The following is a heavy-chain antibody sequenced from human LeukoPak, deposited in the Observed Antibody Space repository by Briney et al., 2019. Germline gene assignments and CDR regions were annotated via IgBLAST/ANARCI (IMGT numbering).Heavy chain of an antibody. J-gene: IGHJ4*02. V-gene: IGHV3-7*01. CDR2: IARDGSET. CDR3: ATAADYDILTGYGHFDY. D-gene: IGHD3-9*01. Sequence: PGGSLRLSCAASGMTLSNFWVTWVRQAPGKGLEWVANIARDGSETFYADSVQGRFTISRDNARNSVYLQMNSLRAEDTAVYYCATAADYDILTGYGHFDYWGQGTLVTVSS. CDR1: GMTLSNFW.